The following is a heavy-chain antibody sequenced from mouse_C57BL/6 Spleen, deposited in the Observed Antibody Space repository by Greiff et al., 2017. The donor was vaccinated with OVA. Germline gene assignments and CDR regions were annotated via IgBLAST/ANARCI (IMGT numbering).Heavy chain of an antibody. Sequence: QVQLQQPGAELVMPGASVKLSCKASGYTFTSYWMHWVKQRPGQGLEWIGEIDPSDSYTNYNQKFKGKSTLAVAKSSSTAYMQLSSLTSEDSAVYYCARRGDSSGYDYWGQGTTLTVSS. V-gene: IGHV1-69*01. J-gene: IGHJ2*01. CDR2: IDPSDSYT. CDR1: GYTFTSYW. D-gene: IGHD3-2*02. CDR3: ARRGDSSGYDY.